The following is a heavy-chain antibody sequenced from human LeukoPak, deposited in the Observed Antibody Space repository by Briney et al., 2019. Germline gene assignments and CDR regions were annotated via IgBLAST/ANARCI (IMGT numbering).Heavy chain of an antibody. CDR3: ARETVRGVMFGLDV. V-gene: IGHV1-18*01. J-gene: IGHJ6*02. CDR1: GGTFSSYA. D-gene: IGHD3-10*01. Sequence: ASVKASCKASGGTFSSYAISWVRQAPGQGLEWMGWISAHNGNTNYAQKIQGRVTMTTDTSTSTAYMELRSLRSDDTAVYYCARETVRGVMFGLDVWGQGTTVTVSS. CDR2: ISAHNGNT.